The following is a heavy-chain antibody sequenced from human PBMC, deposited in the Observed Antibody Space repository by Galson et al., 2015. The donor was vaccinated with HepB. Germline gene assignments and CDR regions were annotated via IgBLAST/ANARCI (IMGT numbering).Heavy chain of an antibody. J-gene: IGHJ6*02. CDR1: GFIFDYYA. D-gene: IGHD3-9*01. CDR3: ARDAANYDILTGFGDYGMDV. Sequence: SLRLSCAASGFIFDYYAMSWVRQAPGKGLEWVSVISGSGGSTYYADSVKGRFTISRDNSKNTLYLQMNSLRAEDTAVYYCARDAANYDILTGFGDYGMDVWGQGTTVTVSS. V-gene: IGHV3-23*01. CDR2: ISGSGGST.